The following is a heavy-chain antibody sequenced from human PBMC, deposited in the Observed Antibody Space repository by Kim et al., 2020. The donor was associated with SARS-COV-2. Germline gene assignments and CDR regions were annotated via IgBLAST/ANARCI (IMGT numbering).Heavy chain of an antibody. CDR3: ARLYGSDYGDY. J-gene: IGHJ4*02. CDR1: GFTFSSYG. V-gene: IGHV3-33*05. D-gene: IGHD2-15*01. Sequence: GGSLRLSCAASGFTFSSYGMHWVRQAPGKGLEWVAVISYDGSNKYYADSVKGRFTISRDNSKNTLYLQMNSLRAEDTAVYYCARLYGSDYGDYWGQGTLVTVSS. CDR2: ISYDGSNK.